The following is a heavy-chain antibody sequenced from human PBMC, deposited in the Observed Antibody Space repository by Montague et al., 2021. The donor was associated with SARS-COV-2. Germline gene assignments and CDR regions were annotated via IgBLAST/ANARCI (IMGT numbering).Heavy chain of an antibody. CDR1: GGSFSGYY. D-gene: IGHD2-2*01. CDR2: INHSGST. Sequence: SETLSLTCAVYGGSFSGYYWSWIRQPPGKGLEWIGEINHSGSTNYNPSLKSRVTISVDTSWNQFSLKLSSVTAADTAVYYRARVRAVPAAMRIFSLGRSYYGMDVWGQGTTVTVSS. J-gene: IGHJ6*02. CDR3: ARVRAVPAAMRIFSLGRSYYGMDV. V-gene: IGHV4-34*01.